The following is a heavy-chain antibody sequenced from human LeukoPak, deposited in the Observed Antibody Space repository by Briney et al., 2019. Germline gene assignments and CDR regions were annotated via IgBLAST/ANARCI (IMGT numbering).Heavy chain of an antibody. V-gene: IGHV1-2*02. D-gene: IGHD4-11*01. J-gene: IGHJ3*02. CDR1: GYIFTGYY. Sequence: ASVKVSCKASGYIFTGYYIHWVRQAPGQGLEWMGWINPNSGGTNYAQKFQGRVTMTRATSISTAYMELTRLTSDDTAVYYCARETATVTTAFDIWGQGTMVTVSS. CDR2: INPNSGGT. CDR3: ARETATVTTAFDI.